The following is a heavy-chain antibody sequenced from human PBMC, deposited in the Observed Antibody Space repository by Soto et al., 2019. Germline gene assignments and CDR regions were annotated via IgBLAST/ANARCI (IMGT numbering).Heavy chain of an antibody. V-gene: IGHV3-21*01. CDR3: ARVHRSGGANDAFDI. J-gene: IGHJ3*02. CDR2: ISSSSSYI. Sequence: GGSLRLSCAASGFSFSSYSMNWVRQAPGKGLEWVSSISSSSSYIYCADSVKGRFTISRDNAKNSLYLQMNSLRAEDTAGYYSARVHRSGGANDAFDIWGQGKMVTVSS. D-gene: IGHD6-19*01. CDR1: GFSFSSYS.